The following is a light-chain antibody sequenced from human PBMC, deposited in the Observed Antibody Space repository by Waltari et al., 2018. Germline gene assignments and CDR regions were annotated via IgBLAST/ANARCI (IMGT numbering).Light chain of an antibody. CDR1: QGISSY. CDR2: ATS. V-gene: IGKV1-8*01. J-gene: IGKJ4*01. CDR3: QQYYSPPLT. Sequence: AIRMTQSPSSFSASTGDRVTIPCRASQGISSYLAWYQQKPGTAPKLLIYATSTLQSGVPSRFSGSGSGTDFTLTISSLQAEDVAVYYCQQYYSPPLTFGGGTKVEIK.